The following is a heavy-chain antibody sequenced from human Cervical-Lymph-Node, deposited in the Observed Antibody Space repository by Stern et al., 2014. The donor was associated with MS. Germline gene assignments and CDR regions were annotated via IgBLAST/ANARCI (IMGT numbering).Heavy chain of an antibody. V-gene: IGHV5-51*03. CDR1: GYRFTNYW. CDR3: ARRGHGYMGIDY. J-gene: IGHJ4*02. D-gene: IGHD1-1*01. CDR2: IYPGDSET. Sequence: VQLVQSGAEVKKPGESLRISCEVSGYRFTNYWIGWVRQMPGKGLEWMGIIYPGDSETKYSPSFQGLVTILVDKSNTTTYLQWSSLKASDTAIYYCARRGHGYMGIDYWGQGALVTVSS.